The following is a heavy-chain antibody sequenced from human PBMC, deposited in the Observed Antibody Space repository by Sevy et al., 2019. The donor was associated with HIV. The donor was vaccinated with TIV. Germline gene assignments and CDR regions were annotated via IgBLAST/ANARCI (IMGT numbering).Heavy chain of an antibody. Sequence: GGSLRLSCAASGFTFSTYGMHWVRQAPGKGLEWVAVISSDGSNTYYADSVKGRFTISRDTSKNTLYLQMNSLRTEDTAVYYCGKEASSGWPFDFWGQGTLVTVSS. CDR2: ISSDGSNT. CDR3: GKEASSGWPFDF. D-gene: IGHD6-19*01. V-gene: IGHV3-30*18. J-gene: IGHJ4*02. CDR1: GFTFSTYG.